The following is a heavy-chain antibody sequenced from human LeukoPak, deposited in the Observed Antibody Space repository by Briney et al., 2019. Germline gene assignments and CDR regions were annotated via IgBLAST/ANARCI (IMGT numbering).Heavy chain of an antibody. J-gene: IGHJ5*02. Sequence: PGGSLRLSCAASGFTFRNAWMSRVRQAPGKGLEWVSSISSSSTYIYYAASEKGRFTISRDNAKNSLSLQMNSLRAEDTAVYYCAGTPYGDWCDPWGQGTLVTVSS. CDR1: GFTFRNAW. CDR2: ISSSSTYI. D-gene: IGHD1-14*01. CDR3: AGTPYGDWCDP. V-gene: IGHV3-21*01.